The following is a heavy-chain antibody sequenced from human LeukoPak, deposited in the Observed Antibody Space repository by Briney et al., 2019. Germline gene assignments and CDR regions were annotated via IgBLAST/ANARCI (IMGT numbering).Heavy chain of an antibody. J-gene: IGHJ1*01. CDR2: IHPNSGGT. D-gene: IGHD6-19*01. Sequence: ASVKVSCKASGYTFTGYYVQWVRQAPGQGLEWMGWIHPNSGGTNYAQKFQGRVTMTRDTSISTAYMELSSLRSDDTAVYYCARLAAVPGWGQGTLVTVSS. V-gene: IGHV1-2*02. CDR3: ARLAAVPG. CDR1: GYTFTGYY.